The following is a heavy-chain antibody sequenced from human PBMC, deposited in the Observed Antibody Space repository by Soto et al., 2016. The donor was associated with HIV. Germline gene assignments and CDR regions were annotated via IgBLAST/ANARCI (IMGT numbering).Heavy chain of an antibody. D-gene: IGHD6-13*01. CDR2: IYYNGST. V-gene: IGHV4-61*01. Sequence: QESGPGLVKPSETLSLTCTVSGGSVSSGSYYWSWIRQPPGKGLEWIGYIYYNGSTNYNPSLKSRVIISVDMSKNQFSLKLSSVIAADTAVYYCSRAAAGYREFDYWGQGTLVTVSS. CDR1: GGSVSSGSYY. CDR3: SRAAAGYREFDY. J-gene: IGHJ4*02.